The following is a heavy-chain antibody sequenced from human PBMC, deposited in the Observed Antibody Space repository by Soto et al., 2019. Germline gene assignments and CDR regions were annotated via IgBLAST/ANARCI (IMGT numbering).Heavy chain of an antibody. CDR1: GYTFTSSY. J-gene: IGHJ4*02. V-gene: IGHV1-46*01. D-gene: IGHD3-22*01. Sequence: ASVKVSCKASGYTFTSSYMHWVRQAPGQGLEWMGIINPSGGSTSYAQKFQGRVTMTRYTSTSTVYMELSSLRSEDTAVYYCAGVRRSSGYYYGYWGQGTPGTVSS. CDR2: INPSGGST. CDR3: AGVRRSSGYYYGY.